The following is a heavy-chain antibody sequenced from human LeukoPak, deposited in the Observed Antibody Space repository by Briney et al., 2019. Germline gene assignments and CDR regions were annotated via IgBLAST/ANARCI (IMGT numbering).Heavy chain of an antibody. CDR3: PRDLAAVAGPGPFGY. CDR2: IYYSGST. J-gene: IGHJ4*02. V-gene: IGHV4-34*01. D-gene: IGHD6-19*01. CDR1: GGASSGYY. Sequence: SETLSLTCAVYGGASSGYYWGWIRQPPGKGLEWSGSIYYSGSTYYNPSLKSRVTISVDTSKNQFSLKLTSVTAADPAVYYCPRDLAAVAGPGPFGYWGQGTLVSVSS.